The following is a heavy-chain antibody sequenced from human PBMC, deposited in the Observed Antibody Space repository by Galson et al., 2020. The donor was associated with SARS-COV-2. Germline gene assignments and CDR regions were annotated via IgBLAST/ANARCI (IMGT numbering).Heavy chain of an antibody. CDR2: ISGSGGST. J-gene: IGHJ4*02. CDR1: GFTFSSYA. CDR3: AKEGYCSSTSCYNKGAWDDY. Sequence: GGSLRLSCAASGFTFSSYAMSWVRQAPGKGLEWVSAISGSGGSTYYADSVKGRFTISRDNSKNTLYLQMNSLRAEDTAVYYCAKEGYCSSTSCYNKGAWDDYWGQGTLVTVSS. D-gene: IGHD2-2*02. V-gene: IGHV3-23*01.